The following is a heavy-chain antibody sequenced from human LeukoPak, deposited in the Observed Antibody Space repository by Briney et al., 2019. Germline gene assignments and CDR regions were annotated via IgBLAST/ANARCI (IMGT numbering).Heavy chain of an antibody. D-gene: IGHD7-27*01. J-gene: IGHJ3*02. CDR1: RFCLSSYA. V-gene: IGHV3-23*01. CDR2: ISGSGGGT. Sequence: GGCLRLSYAASRFCLSSYAMSWVRQAPGEGREWVAGISGSGGGTYYADSVKGRFTISRDNSKNTFYLQMNSLRAEDTAVYYCAKDRGNWGYAFDIWGQGTMVTVSS. CDR3: AKDRGNWGYAFDI.